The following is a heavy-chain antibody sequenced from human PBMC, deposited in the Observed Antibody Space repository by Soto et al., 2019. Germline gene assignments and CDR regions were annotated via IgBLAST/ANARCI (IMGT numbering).Heavy chain of an antibody. Sequence: ASETLSPTCTVSGGMPRPYYWSWIRQPPGKGMEWIGYIYYSGSTNYNPSLKSRVTISVDTSKNQFSLKLSSVTAADTAVYYWARQGLSVFGPPEAGDIWGKWTMVT. CDR3: ARQGLSVFGPPEAGDI. D-gene: IGHD3-10*02. CDR2: IYYSGST. CDR1: GGMPRPYY. J-gene: IGHJ3*02. V-gene: IGHV4-59*01.